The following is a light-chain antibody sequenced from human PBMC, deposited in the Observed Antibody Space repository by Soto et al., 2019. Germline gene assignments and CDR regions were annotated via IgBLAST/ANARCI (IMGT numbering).Light chain of an antibody. V-gene: IGLV1-44*01. CDR2: INN. CDR3: AAWDASLNGVV. Sequence: QSVLAQPPSASGTPGQRVTISCSGGSSNIGRNTVNWYQQLPGTAPKLLIYINNHRPSGVPDRFSGSKSGTSASLAISGLQSDDEADYYCAAWDASLNGVVFGGGTKVTVL. CDR1: SSNIGRNT. J-gene: IGLJ2*01.